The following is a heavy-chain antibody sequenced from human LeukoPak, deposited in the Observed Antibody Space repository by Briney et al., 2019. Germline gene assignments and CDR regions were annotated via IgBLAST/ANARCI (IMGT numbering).Heavy chain of an antibody. Sequence: GGSLRLSCVGSGFRFSNYAMNWVRQAPGKGLQWVSALSRSGSRTFYADSVKGRFTISRDNSKNTLYLQMDSLRAEDTAIYYCAKDDSSGYYHDHWGQGTLVIVSS. V-gene: IGHV3-23*01. J-gene: IGHJ5*02. CDR1: GFRFSNYA. CDR3: AKDDSSGYYHDH. CDR2: LSRSGSRT. D-gene: IGHD3-22*01.